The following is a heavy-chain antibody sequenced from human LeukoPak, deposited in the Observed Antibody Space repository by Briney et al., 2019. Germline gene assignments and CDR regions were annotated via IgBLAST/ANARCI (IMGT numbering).Heavy chain of an antibody. CDR3: ARDAFTRYDFWSGQSNWFDP. CDR1: GYTFTSYG. V-gene: IGHV1-18*01. D-gene: IGHD3-3*01. CDR2: ISAYNGNT. J-gene: IGHJ5*02. Sequence: GASVKVSCKASGYTFTSYGISWVRQAPGQGLEWMGWISAYNGNTNYAQKLQGRVTVTTDTSTSTAYMELRSLRSDDTAVYYCARDAFTRYDFWSGQSNWFDPWGQGTLVTVSS.